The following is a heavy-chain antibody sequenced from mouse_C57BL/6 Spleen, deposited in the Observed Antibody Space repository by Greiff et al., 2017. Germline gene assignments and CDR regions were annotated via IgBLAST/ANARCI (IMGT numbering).Heavy chain of an antibody. V-gene: IGHV1-26*01. J-gene: IGHJ4*01. Sequence: EVQLQLSGPELVKPGASVKISCKASGYTFTDYYMNWVKQSHGKSLEWIGDINPNNGGTSYNQKFKGKATLTVDKSSSTAYMELRSLTSEDSAVYYCSRTKTFLPHYAMDYWGQGTSVTVSS. CDR1: GYTFTDYY. CDR2: INPNNGGT. CDR3: SRTKTFLPHYAMDY.